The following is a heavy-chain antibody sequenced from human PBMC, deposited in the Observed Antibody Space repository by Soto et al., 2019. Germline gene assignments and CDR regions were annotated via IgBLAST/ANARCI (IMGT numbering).Heavy chain of an antibody. Sequence: ASETLSLTCAVSGGSISSSNWWCWVRPPPGRGLEWIGEIYHSGSTNYNPSLKSRVTISVDNSKNPLSLKLSSVTAADTSVYYLATRQKYSRSDGLEQIAYWGQGTLVTV. CDR2: IYHSGST. J-gene: IGHJ4*02. CDR1: GGSISSSNW. V-gene: IGHV4-4*02. D-gene: IGHD6-6*01. CDR3: ATRQKYSRSDGLEQIAY.